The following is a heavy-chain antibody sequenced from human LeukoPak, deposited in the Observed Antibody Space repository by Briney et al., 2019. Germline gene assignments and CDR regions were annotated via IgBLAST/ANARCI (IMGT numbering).Heavy chain of an antibody. Sequence: PSETPSLTCAVYGGSFSGYYWSWIRQPPGKGLEWIGEINHSGSTNYNPSLKSRVTISVDTSKNQFSLKLSSVTAADTAVYYCASWNMITFGGLWFDYWGQGTLVTVSS. D-gene: IGHD3-16*01. V-gene: IGHV4-34*01. CDR2: INHSGST. CDR3: ASWNMITFGGLWFDY. CDR1: GGSFSGYY. J-gene: IGHJ4*02.